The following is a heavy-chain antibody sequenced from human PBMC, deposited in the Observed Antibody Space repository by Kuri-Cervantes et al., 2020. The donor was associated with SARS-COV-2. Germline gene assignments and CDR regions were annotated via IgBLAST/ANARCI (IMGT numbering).Heavy chain of an antibody. Sequence: GGSLRLSCAASGFTFSSSAMHWVRQASGKGLEWVGRIRSKANSYATAYAASVKGRFTISRDDSKNTAYLQMNSLKTEDTAVYYCTRRGPQQQLVRNYYYGMDVWGQGTTVTVSS. D-gene: IGHD6-13*01. CDR2: IRSKANSYAT. J-gene: IGHJ6*02. CDR1: GFTFSSSA. V-gene: IGHV3-73*01. CDR3: TRRGPQQQLVRNYYYGMDV.